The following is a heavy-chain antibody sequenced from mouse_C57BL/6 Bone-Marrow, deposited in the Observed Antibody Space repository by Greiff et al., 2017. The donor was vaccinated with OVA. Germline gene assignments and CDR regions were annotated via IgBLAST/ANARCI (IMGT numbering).Heavy chain of an antibody. D-gene: IGHD1-1*01. CDR1: GYPFTDYN. V-gene: IGHV1-39*01. J-gene: IGHJ4*01. CDR2: INPNYGTP. Sequence: RQESGPELVKPGASGKISCKARGYPFTDYNMNGGKQSNGKSREWIGVINPNYGTPSYNQKFKGKATLTVDQPSSTAYMQLDSLTSEDSAFYYCASSSTVVASDYAMDYWGQGTSVTVSS. CDR3: ASSSTVVASDYAMDY.